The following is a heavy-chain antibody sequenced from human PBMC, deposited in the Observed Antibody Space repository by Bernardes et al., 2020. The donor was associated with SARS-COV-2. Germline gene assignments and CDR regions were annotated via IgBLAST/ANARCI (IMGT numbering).Heavy chain of an antibody. D-gene: IGHD3-22*01. J-gene: IGHJ2*01. CDR1: GFTFSDYY. CDR3: ARNRDISGYYHWYFDL. Sequence: GSLRLSCAASGFTFSDYYMSWIRQAPGKGLEWVSYISSSGSTMYYADSVKGRFTISRDNAKNSLYLQMNSLRAEDTAVYYCARNRDISGYYHWYFDLWGRGTLVTVSS. V-gene: IGHV3-11*01. CDR2: ISSSGSTM.